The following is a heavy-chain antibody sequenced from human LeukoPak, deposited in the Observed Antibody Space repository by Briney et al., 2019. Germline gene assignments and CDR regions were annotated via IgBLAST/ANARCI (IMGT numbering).Heavy chain of an antibody. CDR3: ARTYYDFWSAHYGMDV. Sequence: SQTLSLTCAVSGGSISSGGYSWSWIRQHPGKGLEWIGYIYYSGSTYYNPSLKSRVTISVDTSKNQFSLKLSSVTAADTAVYYCARTYYDFWSAHYGMDVWGQGTTVTVSS. J-gene: IGHJ6*02. V-gene: IGHV4-31*11. D-gene: IGHD3-3*01. CDR1: GGSISSGGYS. CDR2: IYYSGST.